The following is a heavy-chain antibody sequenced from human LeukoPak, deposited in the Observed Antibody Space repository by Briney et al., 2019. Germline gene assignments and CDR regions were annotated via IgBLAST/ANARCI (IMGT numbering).Heavy chain of an antibody. Sequence: SETLSLTCAVSGYSLSSGYYWGWTRQPPGKGLEWIGSIYHSGSTYYNPSLKSRVTISVDTSKNQFSLKLSSVTAADTAVYYCARGYSYGLSLWGQGTLVTVSS. D-gene: IGHD5-18*01. CDR2: IYHSGST. J-gene: IGHJ4*02. V-gene: IGHV4-38-2*01. CDR3: ARGYSYGLSL. CDR1: GYSLSSGYY.